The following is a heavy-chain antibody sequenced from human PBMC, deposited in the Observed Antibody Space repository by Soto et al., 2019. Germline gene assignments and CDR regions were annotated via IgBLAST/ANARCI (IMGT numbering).Heavy chain of an antibody. Sequence: SQTLSLTCAISGDSVSSNSAAWNWIRQSPSRGLEWLGRTYYRSKWYNDYAVSEKSRITINPDTSKNQFSLQLNSVTPEDTAVYYCARVKVDLGYCSSTSCYPDLNAFDIWGQGTMVTVSS. D-gene: IGHD2-2*01. CDR1: GDSVSSNSAA. CDR2: TYYRSKWYN. J-gene: IGHJ3*02. CDR3: ARVKVDLGYCSSTSCYPDLNAFDI. V-gene: IGHV6-1*01.